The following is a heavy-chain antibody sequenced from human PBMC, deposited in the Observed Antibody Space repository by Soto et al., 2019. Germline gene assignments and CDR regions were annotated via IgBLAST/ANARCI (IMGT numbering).Heavy chain of an antibody. D-gene: IGHD2-15*01. CDR2: ISAYNGNT. CDR1: GYTFTSYG. V-gene: IGHV1-18*01. CDR3: ARGYCSGGSCYSNYYYMDV. Sequence: ASVKVSCKASGYTFTSYGISWVRQAPGQGLEWMGWISAYNGNTNYAQKLQGRVTMTTDTSTSTAYMELRSLRSDDTAVYYCARGYCSGGSCYSNYYYMDVWGKGTTVTVS. J-gene: IGHJ6*03.